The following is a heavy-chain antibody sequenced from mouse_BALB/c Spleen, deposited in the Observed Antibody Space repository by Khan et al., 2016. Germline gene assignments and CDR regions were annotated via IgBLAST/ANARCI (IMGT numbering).Heavy chain of an antibody. CDR2: IDPASDNT. Sequence: VQLKESGAELVKPGASVKLSCTASGFSITDTYIHWVKQRPEQGLEWIGRIDPASDNTKYDPKFQGKATMTLDTSSNTAYLRFSSLTFEDTAVYYCARAYYGNCWGQGTSLPVSS. D-gene: IGHD2-10*01. CDR1: GFSITDTY. J-gene: IGHJ2*02. CDR3: ARAYYGNC. V-gene: IGHV14-3*02.